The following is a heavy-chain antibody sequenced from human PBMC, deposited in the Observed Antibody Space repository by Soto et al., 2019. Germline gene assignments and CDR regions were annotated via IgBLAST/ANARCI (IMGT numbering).Heavy chain of an antibody. J-gene: IGHJ6*02. V-gene: IGHV4-4*02. CDR2: IYHSGST. Sequence: SETLSLTCAVSGGSISSSNWWSWVRQPPGKGLEWIGEIYHSGSTNYNPSLKSRVTISVDKSKNQFSLKLSSVTAADTAVYYCERDAIWGDYFLGTEQPLYGMDVWCQAITVTVS. D-gene: IGHD2-2*02. CDR3: ERDAIWGDYFLGTEQPLYGMDV. CDR1: GGSISSSNW.